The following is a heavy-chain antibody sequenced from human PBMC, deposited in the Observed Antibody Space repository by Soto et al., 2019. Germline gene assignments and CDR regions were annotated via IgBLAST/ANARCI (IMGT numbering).Heavy chain of an antibody. CDR3: ASIAAPGATHFDF. CDR2: IYYSGNT. CDR1: GGSLGSSSYY. V-gene: IGHV4-39*01. J-gene: IGHJ4*02. Sequence: SETLSLTCTVSGGSLGSSSYYWGWIRQSPGKGLEWIGNIYYSGNTFYNPSLKSRVTISVDTSKNQFYLHLSSVTAADTAIFYCASIAAPGATHFDFWGQGTLVTVSS. D-gene: IGHD6-13*01.